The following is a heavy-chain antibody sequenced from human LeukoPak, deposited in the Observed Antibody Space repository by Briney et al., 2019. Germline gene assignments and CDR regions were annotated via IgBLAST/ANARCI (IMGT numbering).Heavy chain of an antibody. V-gene: IGHV4-59*01. J-gene: IGHJ5*02. CDR2: IYYSGST. D-gene: IGHD3-9*01. Sequence: SETLSLTCTVSGGSISSYYWGWIRQPPGKGLEWIAYIYYSGSTNYNPSLKSRVTISVDTSKNQFSLKLSSVTAADTAVYYCARVRYYDILTGSPHWFDPWGQGTLVTVSS. CDR1: GGSISSYY. CDR3: ARVRYYDILTGSPHWFDP.